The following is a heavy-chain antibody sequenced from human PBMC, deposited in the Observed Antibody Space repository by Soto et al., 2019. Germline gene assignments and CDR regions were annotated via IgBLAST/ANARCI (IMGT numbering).Heavy chain of an antibody. V-gene: IGHV4-34*01. CDR3: ARGRVRAAAGTWYYYGMDV. CDR1: GGSFSGYY. CDR2: INHSGST. J-gene: IGHJ6*02. D-gene: IGHD6-13*01. Sequence: TSETLSLTCAGYGGSFSGYYWSWIRQPPGKGLEWIGEINHSGSTNYNPSLKSRVTISVDTSKNQFSLKLSSVTAADTAVYYCARGRVRAAAGTWYYYGMDVWGQGTTVTVSS.